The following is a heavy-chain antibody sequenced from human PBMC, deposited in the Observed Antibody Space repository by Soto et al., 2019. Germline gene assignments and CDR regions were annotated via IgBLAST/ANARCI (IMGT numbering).Heavy chain of an antibody. V-gene: IGHV4-39*01. CDR2: IYYSGST. J-gene: IGHJ3*02. Sequence: PSETLSLTCTVSGCSISSSSYYWGWIRQPPGKGLEWIGSIYYSGSTYYNPSLKSRVTISVDTSKNQFSLKLSSVTAADTAVYYCARSYYDSSGYYYAPPIWGQGTMVTVSS. D-gene: IGHD3-22*01. CDR1: GCSISSSSYY. CDR3: ARSYYDSSGYYYAPPI.